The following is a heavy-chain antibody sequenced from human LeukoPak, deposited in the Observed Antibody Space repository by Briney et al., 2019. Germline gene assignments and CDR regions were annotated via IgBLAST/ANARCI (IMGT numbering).Heavy chain of an antibody. D-gene: IGHD2-2*01. CDR1: EYTFTSYW. J-gene: IGHJ4*02. CDR2: IYPGDSDT. V-gene: IGHV5-51*01. Sequence: GESLKISCKGPEYTFTSYWIGWVRQMPGKGLEWMGIIYPGDSDTRYSPSFQGQVTISADKSISTAYLLWSSLKASDTAMYYCARGVVVSTAPDYWGQGTLVTVSS. CDR3: ARGVVVSTAPDY.